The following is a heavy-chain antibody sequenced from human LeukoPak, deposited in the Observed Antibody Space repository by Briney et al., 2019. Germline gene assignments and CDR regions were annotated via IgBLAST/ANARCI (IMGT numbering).Heavy chain of an antibody. D-gene: IGHD3-10*01. CDR2: IYYSGST. Sequence: PSETLSLTCTVSGGSISSYYWSWIRQPPGKGLEWIGYIYYSGSTKYNPSLKSRVTISVDTSKNQFSLKLSSVTAADTAVYYCGSGSYYFDYWGQGTLVTVST. CDR1: GGSISSYY. J-gene: IGHJ4*02. V-gene: IGHV4-59*08. CDR3: GSGSYYFDY.